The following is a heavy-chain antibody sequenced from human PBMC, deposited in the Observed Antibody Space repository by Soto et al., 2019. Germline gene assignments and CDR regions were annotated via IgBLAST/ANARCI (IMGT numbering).Heavy chain of an antibody. J-gene: IGHJ6*02. CDR3: ARAPRGYSSSWHKYYYYGMDV. Sequence: SETLSLTCAVYGGSFSGYYWSWIRQPPGKGLEWIGEINHSGSTNYNPSLKSRVTISVDTSKNQFSLKLSSVTAADTAVYYCARAPRGYSSSWHKYYYYGMDVWGQGTTVTVSS. V-gene: IGHV4-34*01. CDR1: GGSFSGYY. CDR2: INHSGST. D-gene: IGHD6-13*01.